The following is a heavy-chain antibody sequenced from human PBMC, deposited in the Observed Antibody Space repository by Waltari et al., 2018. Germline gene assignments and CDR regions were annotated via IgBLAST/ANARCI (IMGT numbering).Heavy chain of an antibody. J-gene: IGHJ2*01. CDR3: ARAYDSTGYYRYFDL. D-gene: IGHD3-22*01. CDR2: VYFTGTT. Sequence: QLQLQESGPGLVKPSETLSLACNVPGASISSSVHYWGWIRQPPGKGLEWIGSVYFTGTTYYNPSVKSRISISVDTSKSQFSLRLTSVTAADTAVYYCARAYDSTGYYRYFDLWGRGTLVTVSS. CDR1: GASISSSVHY. V-gene: IGHV4-39*01.